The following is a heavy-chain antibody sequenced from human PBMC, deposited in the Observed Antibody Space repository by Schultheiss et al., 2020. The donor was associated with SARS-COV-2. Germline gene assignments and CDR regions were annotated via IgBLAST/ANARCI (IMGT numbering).Heavy chain of an antibody. CDR3: ARSRPGFMVATSYYFDY. CDR1: GGSISSYY. CDR2: IYYSGST. Sequence: SETLSLTCTVSGGSISSYYWSWIRQPPGKGLEWIGYIYYSGSTNYNPSLKSRVTISVDTSKNQFSLKLSSVTAADTAVYYCARSRPGFMVATSYYFDYWGQGTLVTVSS. D-gene: IGHD5-12*01. V-gene: IGHV4-59*01. J-gene: IGHJ4*02.